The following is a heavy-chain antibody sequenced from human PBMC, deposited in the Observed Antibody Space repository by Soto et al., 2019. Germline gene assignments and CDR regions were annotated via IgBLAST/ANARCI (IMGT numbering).Heavy chain of an antibody. V-gene: IGHV3-15*01. D-gene: IGHD5-12*01. CDR2: IKSKTDGGTT. J-gene: IGHJ3*02. CDR3: TTLSGYDSNDAFDI. Sequence: EVQLVESGGGLVKPGGSLRLSCAASGFTFSNAWMSWVRQAPGKGLEWVGRIKSKTDGGTTDYAAPVKGRFTISRDDSKNTLYLQMNSLKTEDTAVYYCTTLSGYDSNDAFDIWGQGTMVTVSS. CDR1: GFTFSNAW.